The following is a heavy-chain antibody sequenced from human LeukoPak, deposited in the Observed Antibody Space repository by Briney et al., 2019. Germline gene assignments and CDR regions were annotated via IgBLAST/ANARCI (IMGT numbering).Heavy chain of an antibody. CDR3: VKDSSWMGEFFFDY. J-gene: IGHJ4*02. D-gene: IGHD5-12*01. V-gene: IGHV3-7*01. CDR1: GFTLSSYW. Sequence: GGSLRLSCAASGFTLSSYWMSWVRQAPGKGLEWVANINQDVSEINYVDSVKGRFTISRDNGKNSPYLQMNSLRAEDTAVYYCVKDSSWMGEFFFDYWGQGTLVTVSS. CDR2: INQDVSEI.